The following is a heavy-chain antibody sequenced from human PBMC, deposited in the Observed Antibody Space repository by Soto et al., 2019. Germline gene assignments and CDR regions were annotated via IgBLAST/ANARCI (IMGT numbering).Heavy chain of an antibody. D-gene: IGHD3-10*01. Sequence: SATLSLTFAFYGGSFSGYCWSWIRQPPGKGLEWIGEINHSGSTNYNPSLKSRVTISVDTSKNQFSLKLSSVTAADTAVYYCARGVSYYGAGSYYKVGYYYNGMDVWGQGTTVT. CDR2: INHSGST. V-gene: IGHV4-34*01. CDR1: GGSFSGYC. J-gene: IGHJ6*02. CDR3: ARGVSYYGAGSYYKVGYYYNGMDV.